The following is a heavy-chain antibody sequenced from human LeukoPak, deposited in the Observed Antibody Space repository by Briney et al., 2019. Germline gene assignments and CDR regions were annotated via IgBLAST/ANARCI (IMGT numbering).Heavy chain of an antibody. CDR1: GGSIRNGNYY. CDR3: ARVVVTAVGYNAFDI. Sequence: PSETLSLTCTVSGGSIRNGNYYWSWIRQPPGKGLEWIGNIYFSGSTDYNPSLKSRVTISVDTSKNQFSLKLSSVTAADTAVYYCARVVVTAVGYNAFDIWGQGTMVTVSS. D-gene: IGHD2-21*02. J-gene: IGHJ3*02. V-gene: IGHV4-30-4*02. CDR2: IYFSGST.